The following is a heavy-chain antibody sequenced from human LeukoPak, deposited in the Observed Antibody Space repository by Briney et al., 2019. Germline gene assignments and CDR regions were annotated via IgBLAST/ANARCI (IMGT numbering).Heavy chain of an antibody. J-gene: IGHJ4*02. V-gene: IGHV3-23*01. CDR2: ISGSGGST. CDR1: GFTFSSYA. CDR3: AKDARRLGRLSYLFDY. D-gene: IGHD3-16*01. Sequence: GGSLRLSCAASGFTFSSYAMSWVRQAPGKGLEWVSAISGSGGSTYYADSVKGRFTISRDNSKNTLYLQMNSLRAEDTAVYYCAKDARRLGRLSYLFDYWGQGTLVTVSS.